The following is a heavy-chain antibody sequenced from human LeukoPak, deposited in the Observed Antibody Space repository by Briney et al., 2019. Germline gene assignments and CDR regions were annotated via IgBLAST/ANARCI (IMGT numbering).Heavy chain of an antibody. CDR3: ATSRRTTVVTPSSAFDI. D-gene: IGHD4-23*01. CDR2: IYYSGST. V-gene: IGHV4-59*01. J-gene: IGHJ3*02. Sequence: SETLSRTCTVAGGSISSYYWSWIRQPPGKGLEWIGYIYYSGSTNYNPSLKSRVTISVDTSKNQFSLKLSSVTAADTAVYYCATSRRTTVVTPSSAFDIWGQGTMVTVSS. CDR1: GGSISSYY.